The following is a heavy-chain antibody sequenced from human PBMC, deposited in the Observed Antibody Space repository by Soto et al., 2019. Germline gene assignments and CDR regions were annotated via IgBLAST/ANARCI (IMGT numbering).Heavy chain of an antibody. CDR1: GGSFSDYY. CDR3: ARGVNYYALY. V-gene: IGHV4-34*01. J-gene: IGHJ4*02. D-gene: IGHD3-10*01. CDR2: INHSGST. Sequence: SETLSLTGGGYGGSFSDYYWSWIRQPPGKGLGWIGEINHSGSTNYNPSLKSRVTISVDTSKNQFSLKLSSVTAADTAVYYCARGVNYYALYWGQGTLVTVSS.